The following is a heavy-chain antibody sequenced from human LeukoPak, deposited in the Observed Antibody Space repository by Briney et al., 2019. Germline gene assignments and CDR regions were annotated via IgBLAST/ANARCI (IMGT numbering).Heavy chain of an antibody. D-gene: IGHD6-19*01. CDR2: IYDSGIT. CDR3: ARPGSSGWYTGNWFDP. Sequence: SETLSLTCTVSGGSISGSSYYWGWIRQPPGKGLEWIGSIYDSGITYYNPSLKSRVIISVDTSKNQFSLKLSSVTAADTAVYYCARPGSSGWYTGNWFDPWGQGTLVTVSP. J-gene: IGHJ5*02. CDR1: GGSISGSSYY. V-gene: IGHV4-39*01.